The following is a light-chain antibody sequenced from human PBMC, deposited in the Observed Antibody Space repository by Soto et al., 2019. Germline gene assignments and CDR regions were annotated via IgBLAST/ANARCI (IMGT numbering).Light chain of an antibody. J-gene: IGKJ4*01. CDR1: QNVNNNY. Sequence: EIVLTQSPGTLSLSPGERATLSCRASQNVNNNYLAWYQQKPGQAPRLLIYGASRRATDLPDRFSGSGSGTDFTLTISRLEPEGSAVSSCQQYGSARLTFGGGTKVEIK. V-gene: IGKV3-20*01. CDR2: GAS. CDR3: QQYGSARLT.